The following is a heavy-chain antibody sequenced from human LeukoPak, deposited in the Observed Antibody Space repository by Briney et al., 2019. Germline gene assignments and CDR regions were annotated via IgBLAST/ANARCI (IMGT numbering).Heavy chain of an antibody. V-gene: IGHV3-23*01. Sequence: HPGGSLRLSCAASGFTFSSYAMSWVRQAPGKGLEWVSAISGSGGSTYYADSVRGRFTISRDNSKNTLYLQMNSLRAEDTAVYYCAKAAAHPSYFDYWGQGTLVTVSS. CDR1: GFTFSSYA. D-gene: IGHD6-13*01. J-gene: IGHJ4*02. CDR3: AKAAAHPSYFDY. CDR2: ISGSGGST.